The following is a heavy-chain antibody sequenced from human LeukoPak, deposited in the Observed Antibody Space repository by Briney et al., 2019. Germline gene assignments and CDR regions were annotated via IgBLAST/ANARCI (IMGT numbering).Heavy chain of an antibody. J-gene: IGHJ4*02. CDR2: INGDNGNT. CDR1: GYNFASYT. Sequence: ASVKVSCKTSGYNFASYTMHWLRQAPGQSPEWMGSINGDNGNTKYSEKFQGRVTFTRDTSASSAYMELSRLRSEDTAVYYCARSSSGIYHYWGQGTLVTVSS. D-gene: IGHD3-10*01. CDR3: ARSSSGIYHY. V-gene: IGHV1-3*01.